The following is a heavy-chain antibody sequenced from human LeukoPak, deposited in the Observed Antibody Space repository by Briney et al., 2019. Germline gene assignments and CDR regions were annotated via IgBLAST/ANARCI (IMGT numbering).Heavy chain of an antibody. J-gene: IGHJ5*02. CDR3: ARFSESNWFDP. CDR1: GFTFTSYS. V-gene: IGHV3-7*03. CDR2: IKQDGSEK. D-gene: IGHD6-19*01. Sequence: GGSLRLSCAASGFTFTSYSMNWVRQAPGKGLEWVANIKQDGSEKYFVDSVKGRFTISRDNAKNSLYLQMNSLRAEDTAVYYCARFSESNWFDPWGQGTLVTVSS.